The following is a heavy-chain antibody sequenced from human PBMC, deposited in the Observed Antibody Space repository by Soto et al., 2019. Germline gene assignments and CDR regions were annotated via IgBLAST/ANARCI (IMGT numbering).Heavy chain of an antibody. CDR1: GGSISSSNW. D-gene: IGHD2-2*01. CDR2: IYHSGST. V-gene: IGHV4-4*02. CDR3: ARTLTIVLVPAATAWFDP. J-gene: IGHJ5*02. Sequence: SETLSLTCAVSGGSISSSNWWSWVRQPPGKGLEWIGEIYHSGSTNYNPSLKCRVTISVDKSKNQFSLKLSSVTAADTAVYYCARTLTIVLVPAATAWFDPWGQGTLVTVSS.